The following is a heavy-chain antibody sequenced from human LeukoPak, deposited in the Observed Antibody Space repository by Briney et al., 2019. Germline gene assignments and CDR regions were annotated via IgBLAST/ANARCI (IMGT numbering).Heavy chain of an antibody. CDR1: GYTFTSYG. CDR3: ATGSSSSVTMALPEYFND. D-gene: IGHD3-10*01. V-gene: IGHV1-18*01. CDR2: ISAYNGNT. Sequence: ASVKVSCKASGYTFTSYGISWVRQAPGQGLEWMGWISAYNGNTNYAQKLQGRVTMTTDTSTSTAYMELRSLRSDDTAVYYCATGSSSSVTMALPEYFNDWGQGTLITVSS. J-gene: IGHJ1*01.